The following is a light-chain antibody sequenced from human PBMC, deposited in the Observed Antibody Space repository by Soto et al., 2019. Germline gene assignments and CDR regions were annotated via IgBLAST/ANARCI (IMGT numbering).Light chain of an antibody. V-gene: IGLV2-23*03. CDR1: SSDVASYNL. CDR2: DGS. J-gene: IGLJ1*01. CDR3: CSYAGSSTFPYV. Sequence: QSALTQPASVSGSPGQSITISCTGTSSDVASYNLVSWYQQHPGKAPKLMIYDGSKRTSGASNRCSGSTSGNTASLTIPGLQAEDEADYYCCSYAGSSTFPYVFGTGTKVTVL.